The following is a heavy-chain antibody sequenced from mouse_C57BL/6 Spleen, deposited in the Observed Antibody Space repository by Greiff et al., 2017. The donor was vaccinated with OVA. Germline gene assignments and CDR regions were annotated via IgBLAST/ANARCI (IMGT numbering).Heavy chain of an antibody. V-gene: IGHV5-9-1*02. J-gene: IGHJ4*01. CDR3: TRDERGYYYAMDY. CDR1: GFTFSSYA. D-gene: IGHD2-2*01. CDR2: ISSGGDYI. Sequence: EVQRVESGEGLVKPGGSLKLSCAASGFTFSSYAMSWVRQTPEKRLEWVAYISSGGDYIYYADTVKGRFTISRDNARNTLYLQMSSLKSEDTAMYYCTRDERGYYYAMDYWGQGTSVTVSS.